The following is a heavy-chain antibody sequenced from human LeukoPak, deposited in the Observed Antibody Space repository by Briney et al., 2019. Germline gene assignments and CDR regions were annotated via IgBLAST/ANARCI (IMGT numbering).Heavy chain of an antibody. CDR2: IYYSGAT. J-gene: IGHJ5*02. D-gene: IGHD1-1*01. CDR1: GGSISSSDYY. Sequence: SETLSLTCTVSGGSISSSDYYWGWIRQPPGKGLEWFGSIYYSGATYYNPSLKSRVTISVDTSKNQFSLKLSSVTAADTAVYYCAREIGLQRRWFDPWGQGTLVTVSS. V-gene: IGHV4-39*07. CDR3: AREIGLQRRWFDP.